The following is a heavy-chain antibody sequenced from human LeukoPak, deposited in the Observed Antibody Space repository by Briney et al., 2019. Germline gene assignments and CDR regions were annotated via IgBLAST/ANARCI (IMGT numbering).Heavy chain of an antibody. CDR3: ARVAAGIGFFQH. CDR2: ICHSGST. V-gene: IGHV4-38-2*02. Sequence: PSETLSLTCTVSGYSISSGYYWGWIRQPPGKGLEWIGSICHSGSTYYNPSLKSRVTISVDTSKNQLSLTLSSVTAADTAVYYCARVAAGIGFFQHWGQGTLVTVSS. J-gene: IGHJ1*01. CDR1: GYSISSGYY. D-gene: IGHD6-13*01.